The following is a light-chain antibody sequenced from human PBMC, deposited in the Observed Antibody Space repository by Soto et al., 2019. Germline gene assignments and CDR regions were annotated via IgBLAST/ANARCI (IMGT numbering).Light chain of an antibody. V-gene: IGKV1-5*01. Sequence: DIQLTQSHSTLSASVGDRVTITCRASQSIDRWLAWYQQKLGKAPELLIHDASSLESGVPSRFSGSGSGTEFTHTINSLQPDDFATYYCQHYNHYYSFGQGTKLEIK. J-gene: IGKJ2*03. CDR3: QHYNHYYS. CDR2: DAS. CDR1: QSIDRW.